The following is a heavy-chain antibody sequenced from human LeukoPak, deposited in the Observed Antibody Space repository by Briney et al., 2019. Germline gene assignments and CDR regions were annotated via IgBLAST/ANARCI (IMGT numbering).Heavy chain of an antibody. CDR1: GYSFTNYW. CDR2: IYPGDSDT. D-gene: IGHD3-3*01. CDR3: ARRYDFWGFDP. Sequence: GEPLKISCKGSGYSFTNYWIGWVRQMPGKGLEWMGIIYPGDSDTRYSPSFQGQVTISADKSISTAYLQWSSLKASDTAMYYCARRYDFWGFDPWGQGTLVTVSS. V-gene: IGHV5-51*01. J-gene: IGHJ5*02.